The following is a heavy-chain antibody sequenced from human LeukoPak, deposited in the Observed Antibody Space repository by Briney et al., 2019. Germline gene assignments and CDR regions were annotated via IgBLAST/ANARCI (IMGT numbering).Heavy chain of an antibody. CDR2: IDSDGSST. D-gene: IGHD6-6*01. J-gene: IGHJ4*02. V-gene: IGHV3-74*01. CDR1: GFTFSSYW. CDR3: ARGDSSSSFDY. Sequence: GGSLRLSCAASGFTFSSYWTHWVRQTPGKGLVWVSRIDSDGSSTTYADSVKGRFTMSRDNAKNTLYLQMNSLRAEDTAVYYCARGDSSSSFDYWGQGTLVTVSS.